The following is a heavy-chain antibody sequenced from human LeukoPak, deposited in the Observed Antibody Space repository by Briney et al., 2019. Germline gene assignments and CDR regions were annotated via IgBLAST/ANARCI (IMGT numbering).Heavy chain of an antibody. V-gene: IGHV3-30*04. CDR2: ISYDGSNK. D-gene: IGHD4-17*01. Sequence: GGSLRLSCAASGFTFSSYAMHWVRQAPGKGLEWVAVISYDGSNKYYADSVKGRFTISRDNSKNTLYLQMNSLRAEDTTVYYCAREDYGDHPLDYWGQGTLVTVSS. CDR1: GFTFSSYA. CDR3: AREDYGDHPLDY. J-gene: IGHJ4*02.